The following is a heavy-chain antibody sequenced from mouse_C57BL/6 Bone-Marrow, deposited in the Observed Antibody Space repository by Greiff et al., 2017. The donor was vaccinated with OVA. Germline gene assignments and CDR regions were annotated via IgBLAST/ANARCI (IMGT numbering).Heavy chain of an antibody. Sequence: QVQLQQSGTELVKPGASVKLSCKASGYTFTSYWMHWVKQRPGQGLEWIGNINPSNGGTNYNEKFKSKATLTVDKSSSTAYMQLSSLTSEDSAVYYCTRGNIYYGNYPDYWGQGTTLTVSS. J-gene: IGHJ2*01. D-gene: IGHD2-1*01. V-gene: IGHV1-53*01. CDR3: TRGNIYYGNYPDY. CDR2: INPSNGGT. CDR1: GYTFTSYW.